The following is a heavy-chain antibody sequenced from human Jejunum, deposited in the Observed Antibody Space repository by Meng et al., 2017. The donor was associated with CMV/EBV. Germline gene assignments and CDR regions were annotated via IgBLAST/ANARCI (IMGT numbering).Heavy chain of an antibody. CDR2: FYSSDTY. D-gene: IGHD1-26*01. CDR3: ARGPGASTREGFDY. V-gene: IGHV4-4*07. J-gene: IGHJ4*02. CDR1: GGSVNNYS. Sequence: EAGPGLVKPSGTLSRTCTVSGGSVNNYSWSWIRQSAGKGLEWIGRFYSSDTYNYHPSLDSRVTMSLDTSKNQFSLNLRSVTAADTATYYCARGPGASTREGFDYWGLGTLVTVSS.